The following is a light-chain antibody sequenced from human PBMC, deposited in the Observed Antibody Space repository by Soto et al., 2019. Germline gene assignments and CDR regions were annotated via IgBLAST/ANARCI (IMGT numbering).Light chain of an antibody. CDR3: QQYGSSRGN. V-gene: IGKV3-20*01. CDR1: QSVSSSY. Sequence: EIVLTQSPGTLSLSPGERATLSCRASQSVSSSYLAWYQQKPGQAPRLLIYGASSRATGIPDRFSGSGSGTDFTLTISRLEPEDFAGYSCQQYGSSRGNFGGGTRVEIK. J-gene: IGKJ4*01. CDR2: GAS.